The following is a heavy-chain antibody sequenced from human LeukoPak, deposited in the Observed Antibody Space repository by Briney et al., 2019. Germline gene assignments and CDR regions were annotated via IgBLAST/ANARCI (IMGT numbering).Heavy chain of an antibody. Sequence: GGSLRLSCAASGFTFSSYGMHWVRQAPGKGLEWVAVIWYDGSNKYYADSVKGRFTISRDNSKNTLYLQMNSLRAEDTAVYYCARPADYSNYYYFDYWGQGILVTAPS. CDR2: IWYDGSNK. V-gene: IGHV3-33*01. CDR1: GFTFSSYG. CDR3: ARPADYSNYYYFDY. J-gene: IGHJ4*02. D-gene: IGHD4-11*01.